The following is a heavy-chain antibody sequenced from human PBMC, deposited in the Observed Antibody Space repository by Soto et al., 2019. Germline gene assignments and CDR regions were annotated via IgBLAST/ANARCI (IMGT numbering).Heavy chain of an antibody. J-gene: IGHJ5*02. Sequence: QVQLQESGPGLVKPSETLSLTCTVSGGSISSYYWSWIRQPPGKGLEWIGYIYYSGSTNYNPSLKSRVTISVDTSKNQFSLKLSSVTAADTAVYYCARQTVVVPAAAAHWFDPWGQGTLVTVSS. CDR2: IYYSGST. CDR3: ARQTVVVPAAAAHWFDP. D-gene: IGHD2-2*01. V-gene: IGHV4-59*08. CDR1: GGSISSYY.